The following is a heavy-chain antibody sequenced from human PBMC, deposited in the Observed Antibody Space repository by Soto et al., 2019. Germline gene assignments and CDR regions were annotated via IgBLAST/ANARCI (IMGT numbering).Heavy chain of an antibody. CDR1: GYTLTELS. CDR2: FDPEDGET. D-gene: IGHD3-3*01. CDR3: ATGLAITIFVVVPRGPRDYYYYYGMDV. V-gene: IGHV1-24*01. J-gene: IGHJ6*02. Sequence: ASVKVSCKVSGYTLTELSMHWVRQAPGKGLEWMGGFDPEDGETIYAQKFQGRVTMTEDTSTDTAYMELSSLRSEDTAVYYCATGLAITIFVVVPRGPRDYYYYYGMDVWGQGTTVTVSS.